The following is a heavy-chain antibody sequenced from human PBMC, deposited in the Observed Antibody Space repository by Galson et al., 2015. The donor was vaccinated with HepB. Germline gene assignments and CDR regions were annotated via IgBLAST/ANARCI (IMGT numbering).Heavy chain of an antibody. CDR1: GFTFSNYA. CDR3: ARMVNVDGNRSKGPLDY. CDR2: IWSDGSNA. J-gene: IGHJ4*02. D-gene: IGHD1-14*01. V-gene: IGHV3-33*01. Sequence: SLRLSCAVSGFTFSNYAMHWVRQAPGTGLEWVAVIWSDGSNAYYADSVKGRFTISRDNSKNTLYLQMNTLRGEDTAVYHCARMVNVDGNRSKGPLDYWGQGTLVTVSS.